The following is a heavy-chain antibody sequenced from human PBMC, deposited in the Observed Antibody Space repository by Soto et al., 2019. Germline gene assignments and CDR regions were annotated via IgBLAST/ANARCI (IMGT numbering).Heavy chain of an antibody. D-gene: IGHD3-22*01. CDR1: GYTFTSYY. CDR2: INPSGGST. CDR3: ARVGREYYDSSGDPGEQPGPRDAFDI. Sequence: ASVKVSFKASGYTFTSYYMHWVRQAPGQGLEWMGIINPSGGSTSYAQKFQGRVTMTRDTSTSTVYMELSSLRSEGTAVYYCARVGREYYDSSGDPGEQPGPRDAFDIWGQGTMVTVSS. J-gene: IGHJ3*02. V-gene: IGHV1-46*01.